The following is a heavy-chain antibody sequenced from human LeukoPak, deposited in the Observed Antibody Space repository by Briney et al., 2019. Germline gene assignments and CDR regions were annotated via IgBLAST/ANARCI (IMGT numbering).Heavy chain of an antibody. J-gene: IGHJ5*02. CDR3: ARLGLLDAYNWFDP. CDR1: GGSISYYY. V-gene: IGHV4-59*01. Sequence: PSETLSLTCSVSGGSISYYYWSWIRQPPGKGLEWIGYIYYSGSINYNPSLESRVTISVDTSRNQFSLKLSSVTAADTAVYYCARLGLLDAYNWFDPWGQGTLVTVSS. D-gene: IGHD2-15*01. CDR2: IYYSGSI.